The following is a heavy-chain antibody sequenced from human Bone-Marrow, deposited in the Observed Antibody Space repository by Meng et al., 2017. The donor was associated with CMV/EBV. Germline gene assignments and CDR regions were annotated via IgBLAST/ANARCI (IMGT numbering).Heavy chain of an antibody. CDR1: GFTFDDYA. V-gene: IGHV3-9*01. CDR3: AKDSGARADSSSSVFDY. Sequence: GGSLRLSCAASGFTFDDYAMHWVRQAPGKGLEWVSGISWNSGSIGYADSVKGRFTISRDNAKNSLYLQMNSLRAEDTALYYCAKDSGARADSSSSVFDYWGQGTLVTVSS. CDR2: ISWNSGSI. D-gene: IGHD6-6*01. J-gene: IGHJ4*02.